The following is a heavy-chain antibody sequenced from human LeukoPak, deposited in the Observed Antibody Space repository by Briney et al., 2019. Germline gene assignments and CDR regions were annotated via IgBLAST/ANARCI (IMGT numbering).Heavy chain of an antibody. CDR2: IYYSGST. V-gene: IGHV4-39*01. D-gene: IGHD3-10*01. J-gene: IGHJ4*02. CDR3: ARHTPLLFYFDY. CDR1: GGSFTDYF. Sequence: SETLSLTCDVFGGSFTDYFWTWIRQSPGKGLEWIGSIYYSGSTYYNPSLKSRVTISVDTSKNQFSLKLSSVTAADTAVYYCARHTPLLFYFDYWGQGTLVTVSS.